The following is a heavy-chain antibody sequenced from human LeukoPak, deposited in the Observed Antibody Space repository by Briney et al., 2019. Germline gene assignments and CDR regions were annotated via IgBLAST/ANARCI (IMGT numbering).Heavy chain of an antibody. CDR3: AKVGTSRGNWFDP. Sequence: AASVKVSCKASGYTFSSNDINWVRQATGQGLEWMGWMNPNSGNTAYAQKFQGRVTITRDTSISTAYMELSGLRSDDTAVYYCAKVGTSRGNWFDPWGQGTLVTVSS. V-gene: IGHV1-8*01. CDR1: GYTFSSND. J-gene: IGHJ5*02. CDR2: MNPNSGNT.